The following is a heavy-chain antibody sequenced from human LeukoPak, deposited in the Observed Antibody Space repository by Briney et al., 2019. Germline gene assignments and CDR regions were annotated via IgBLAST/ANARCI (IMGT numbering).Heavy chain of an antibody. J-gene: IGHJ4*02. V-gene: IGHV3-53*01. CDR1: GSTVSTYS. D-gene: IGHD2/OR15-2a*01. CDR2: FSSGGRT. CDR3: ASILYG. Sequence: GGSLRLSCAASGSTVSTYSMSWVRQAPGKGLEWVATFSSGGRTSYADSVKGRFTISRDTSQNTVYLQMNSLRDEDTALYYCASILYGWGQGTLVTVSS.